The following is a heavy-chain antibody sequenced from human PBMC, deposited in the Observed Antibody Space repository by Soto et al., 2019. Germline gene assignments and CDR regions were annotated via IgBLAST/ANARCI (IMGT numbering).Heavy chain of an antibody. D-gene: IGHD3-10*01. J-gene: IGHJ3*02. V-gene: IGHV3-30-3*01. CDR1: GFTFSTYA. CDR2: ISYDGSIE. Sequence: QVQLVESGGGVVQPGRSLRLSCAASGFTFSTYAVHWVRQAPGKGLEWVAVISYDGSIEYYADSVQGRFTISRDNSKNTLYQEMNSLRAEDMAVYYCARGGAGGDYGSGRTPNAFDICGQGTMVTVSS. CDR3: ARGGAGGDYGSGRTPNAFDI.